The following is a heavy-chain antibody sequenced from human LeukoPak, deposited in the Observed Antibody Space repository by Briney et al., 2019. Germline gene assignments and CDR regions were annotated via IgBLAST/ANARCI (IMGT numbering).Heavy chain of an antibody. CDR3: ARGRDGYNLSYFDY. Sequence: PSETLSLTCTVSGGSISSYYWGWIRQPAGKGLEWIGRIYSNGSTNYNPSLKSRVTISVDTSKNQFSLKLSSVTAADTAVYYCARGRDGYNLSYFDYWGQGTLVTVSS. CDR2: IYSNGST. CDR1: GGSISSYY. D-gene: IGHD5-24*01. J-gene: IGHJ4*02. V-gene: IGHV4-4*07.